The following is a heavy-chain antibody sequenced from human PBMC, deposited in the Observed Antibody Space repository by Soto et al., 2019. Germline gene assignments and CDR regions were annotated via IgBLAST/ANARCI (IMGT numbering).Heavy chain of an antibody. CDR1: GFTFRDTF. CDR3: VRVVWFGELTQDTSTDAFDL. J-gene: IGHJ3*01. V-gene: IGHV3-11*01. Sequence: QMRLVESGGGLVKPGGSLRLSCEASGFTFRDTFMTWIRQSPGRGPEWIAYISSDGDTAFYGESVRGRFTVSRDNAKNSLFLQMNSLRATDTAVYYCVRVVWFGELTQDTSTDAFDLWGQGTLVTVSS. D-gene: IGHD3-10*01. CDR2: ISSDGDTA.